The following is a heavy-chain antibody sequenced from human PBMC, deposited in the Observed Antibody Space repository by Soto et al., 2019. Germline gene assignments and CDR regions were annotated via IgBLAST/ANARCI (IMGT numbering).Heavy chain of an antibody. CDR2: VYQTGDT. Sequence: SETLSLTCGVSGGTVASSHWWSWVRQSPGRGLEWIGNVYQTGDTNFNPSLQSRVTFSVDKSNNQFSLRLTSVTAADTAVYFCAREIVTAGGNNYFDPWGPGTLVTVSS. V-gene: IGHV4-4*02. J-gene: IGHJ5*02. CDR1: GGTVASSHW. D-gene: IGHD2-21*02. CDR3: AREIVTAGGNNYFDP.